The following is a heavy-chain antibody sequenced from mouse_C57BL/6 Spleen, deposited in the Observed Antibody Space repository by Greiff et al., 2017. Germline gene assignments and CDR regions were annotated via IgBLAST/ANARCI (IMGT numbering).Heavy chain of an antibody. J-gene: IGHJ2*01. CDR3: TAGRRGYFDY. CDR2: IDPEDGDT. CDR1: GFNIKDYY. D-gene: IGHD3-1*01. Sequence: VQLQQSGAELVRPGASVKLSCTASGFNIKDYYMHWVKQRPDKGLEWIGRIDPEDGDTESAPKFPGKATMTAETSSNTAYLQLSSLTSENTAVYYCTAGRRGYFDYWGQGTTLTVSS. V-gene: IGHV14-1*01.